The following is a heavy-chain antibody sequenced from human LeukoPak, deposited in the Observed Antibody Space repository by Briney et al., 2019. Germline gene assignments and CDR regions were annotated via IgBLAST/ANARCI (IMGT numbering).Heavy chain of an antibody. CDR1: GFRFSSYA. CDR3: AKVGTGNYFDN. J-gene: IGHJ4*02. V-gene: IGHV3-33*06. D-gene: IGHD1-26*01. Sequence: PGGSLRLSCAASGFRFSSYAMHWVRQAPGKGLEWVAVIWYDGINQYYADCVKGRFTISKDNSKNTLYLQMNSLGAEDTAMYYCAKVGTGNYFDNWGQGTLVTVST. CDR2: IWYDGINQ.